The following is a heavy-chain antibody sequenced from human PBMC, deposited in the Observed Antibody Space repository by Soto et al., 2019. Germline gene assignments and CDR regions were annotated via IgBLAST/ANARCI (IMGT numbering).Heavy chain of an antibody. CDR1: GGSISSSSYY. V-gene: IGHV4-39*01. Sequence: GKTSETLSLTCTVSGGSISSSSYYWGWIRQPPGKGLEWIGHIYEGGRTYSNPSLMSRATISLDTSKNLFSLNLKSVTAADTAVYYCTRGPSGDKVDFWGQGLLVTVSS. CDR2: IYEGGRT. J-gene: IGHJ4*02. CDR3: TRGPSGDKVDF. D-gene: IGHD7-27*01.